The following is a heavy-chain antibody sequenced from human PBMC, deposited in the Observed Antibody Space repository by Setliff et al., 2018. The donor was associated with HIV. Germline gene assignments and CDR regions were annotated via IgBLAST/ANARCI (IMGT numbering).Heavy chain of an antibody. J-gene: IGHJ4*02. CDR2: IYYSGST. Sequence: SSETLSLTCTVSGGSISSYYWSWIRQPPGKGLEWIGYIYYSGSTNYNPSLKSRVTISVDTSKNQFSLKLSSVTAADTAVYYCARRMGGRDYFDYWGQGTLVTVSS. V-gene: IGHV4-59*08. CDR3: ARRMGGRDYFDY. D-gene: IGHD1-26*01. CDR1: GGSISSYY.